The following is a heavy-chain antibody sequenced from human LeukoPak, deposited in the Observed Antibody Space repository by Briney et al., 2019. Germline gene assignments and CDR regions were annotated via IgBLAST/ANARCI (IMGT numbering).Heavy chain of an antibody. CDR3: ARHLYYYGSGRIDY. D-gene: IGHD3-10*01. CDR2: INHSGST. CDR1: GGSFSGYY. J-gene: IGHJ4*02. V-gene: IGHV4-34*01. Sequence: SETLSLTCAVYGGSFSGYYWSWIRQPPGKGLEWIGEINHSGSTNYNPSLKSRVTISVDTSKNQFSLKLSSVTAADTAVYYCARHLYYYGSGRIDYWGQGTLVTVSS.